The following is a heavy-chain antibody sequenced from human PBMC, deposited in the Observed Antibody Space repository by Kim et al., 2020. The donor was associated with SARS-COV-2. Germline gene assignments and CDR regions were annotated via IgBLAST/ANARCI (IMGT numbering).Heavy chain of an antibody. D-gene: IGHD2-2*01. J-gene: IGHJ6*02. CDR3: ARESNFYCSSTSCYGMDV. Sequence: LKSRVTMSLDTSKNQFSLMLSSVTAADTAVYYCARESNFYCSSTSCYGMDVWGQGTTVTVSS. V-gene: IGHV4-4*06.